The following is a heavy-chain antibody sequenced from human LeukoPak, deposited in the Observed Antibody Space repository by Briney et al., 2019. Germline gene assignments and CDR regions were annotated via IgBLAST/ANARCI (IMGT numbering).Heavy chain of an antibody. Sequence: SETLSLTCAVYGGSFSGYYWSWIRQPPGKRPEWIGEINHSGSTNYNPSLKSRVTISVDTSKNQFSLKLSSVTAADAAVYYCARGGSRYFDWLNYWGQGTLVTVSS. CDR3: ARGGSRYFDWLNY. CDR1: GGSFSGYY. V-gene: IGHV4-34*01. D-gene: IGHD3-9*01. CDR2: INHSGST. J-gene: IGHJ4*02.